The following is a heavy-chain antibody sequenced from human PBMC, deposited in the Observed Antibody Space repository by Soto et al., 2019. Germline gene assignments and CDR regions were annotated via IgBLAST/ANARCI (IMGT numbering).Heavy chain of an antibody. Sequence: QITLKESGPTLVKPTQTLTLTCTFSGFSLSTTSVGVGWIRRPPGKALEWLALIYWDDDKRYNPSLKSRLNIPNDASKNQVGPTMTNMAPVDTATYHFAHRGWRESHHAADACDVWGYGTMVTVSP. CDR1: GFSLSTTSVG. D-gene: IGHD2-15*01. J-gene: IGHJ3*01. CDR2: IYWDDDK. CDR3: AHRGWRESHHAADACDV. V-gene: IGHV2-5*02.